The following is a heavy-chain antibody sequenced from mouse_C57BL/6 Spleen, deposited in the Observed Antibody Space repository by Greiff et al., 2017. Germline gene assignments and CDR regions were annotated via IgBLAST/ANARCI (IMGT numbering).Heavy chain of an antibody. V-gene: IGHV1-82*01. J-gene: IGHJ4*01. D-gene: IGHD1-1*01. CDR2: IYPGDGDT. CDR3: ASKFIRGTYYAMDY. CDR1: GYAFSSSW. Sequence: QVQLQQSGPELVKPGASVKISCKASGYAFSSSWMNWVKQRPGKGLEWIGRIYPGDGDTNYNGKFKGKATLTADKSSSTAYMQLSSLTSEDSSVYFCASKFIRGTYYAMDYWGQGTSVTVSS.